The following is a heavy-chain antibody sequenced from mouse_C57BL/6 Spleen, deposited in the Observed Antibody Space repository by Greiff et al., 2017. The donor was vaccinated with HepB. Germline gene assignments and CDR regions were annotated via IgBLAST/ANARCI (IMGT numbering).Heavy chain of an antibody. CDR2: IYPGNSDT. J-gene: IGHJ3*01. Sequence: EVQLQQSGTVLARPGASVKMSCKTSGYTFTSYWMHWVKQRPGQGLEWIGAIYPGNSDTSYNQKFKGKAKLTAVTSASTAYMELSSLTNEDSAVYDCTRPVYYEYDGAWFAYWGQGTLVTVSA. CDR1: GYTFTSYW. D-gene: IGHD2-4*01. V-gene: IGHV1-5*01. CDR3: TRPVYYEYDGAWFAY.